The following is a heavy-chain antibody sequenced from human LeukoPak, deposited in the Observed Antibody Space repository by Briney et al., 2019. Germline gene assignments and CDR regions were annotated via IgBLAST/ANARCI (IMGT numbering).Heavy chain of an antibody. V-gene: IGHV3-33*08. CDR3: ARVRSGSYFDAFDI. CDR1: GFTFSSYG. D-gene: IGHD1-26*01. J-gene: IGHJ3*02. Sequence: GGSLRLSCEASGFTFSSYGMHWVRQAPGKGLEWVAVIWYDGSNKYYADSVKGRFTISRDNSKNTLYLQMNSLRAEDTAVYYCARVRSGSYFDAFDIWGQGTMVTVSS. CDR2: IWYDGSNK.